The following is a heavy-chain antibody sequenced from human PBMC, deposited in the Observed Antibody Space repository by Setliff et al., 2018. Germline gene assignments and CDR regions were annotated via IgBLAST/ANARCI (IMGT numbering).Heavy chain of an antibody. CDR1: GYTFTSYG. CDR3: ARERALLRYFDWSSYYYYYGMDV. D-gene: IGHD3-9*01. J-gene: IGHJ6*02. Sequence: ASVKVSCKASGYTFTSYGISWVRQAPGQGLEWMGWINPNSDGTNYAQKFQGRVTMTRDTSISTAYMELSRLRSDDTAVYYCARERALLRYFDWSSYYYYYGMDVWGQGTTVTVSS. CDR2: INPNSDGT. V-gene: IGHV1-2*02.